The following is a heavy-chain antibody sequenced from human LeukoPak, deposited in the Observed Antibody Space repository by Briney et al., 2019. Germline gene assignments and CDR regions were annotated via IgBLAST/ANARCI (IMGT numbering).Heavy chain of an antibody. V-gene: IGHV3-23*01. CDR1: GFTSSNYA. D-gene: IGHD1-26*01. Sequence: PGGSLRLSCTASGFTSSNYAMSWVRQAPGKGLEWVSGISRSGGSTYYADSVKGRFTISRDNSKNTLYLHMNSLRAVDTAVYFCAKTVSGSYSIFDFWGQGTLVTVSS. J-gene: IGHJ4*02. CDR2: ISRSGGST. CDR3: AKTVSGSYSIFDF.